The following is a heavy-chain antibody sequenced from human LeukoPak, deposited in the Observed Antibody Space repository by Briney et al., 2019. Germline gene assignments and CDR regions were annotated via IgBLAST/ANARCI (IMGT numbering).Heavy chain of an antibody. CDR3: ARRYCGGDCYGPDAFDI. CDR2: ISAYNGNT. Sequence: ASVKVSCKASGYTFTSYGISWVRQAPGQGLEWMGWISAYNGNTNYAQKLQGRVTMTTDTSTSTAYMELRSLRSDDTAVYYCARRYCGGDCYGPDAFDIWGQGTMVTVSS. V-gene: IGHV1-18*01. D-gene: IGHD2-21*02. CDR1: GYTFTSYG. J-gene: IGHJ3*02.